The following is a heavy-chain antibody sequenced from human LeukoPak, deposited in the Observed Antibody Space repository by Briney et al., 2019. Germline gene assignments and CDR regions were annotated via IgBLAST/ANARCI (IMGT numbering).Heavy chain of an antibody. J-gene: IGHJ4*02. D-gene: IGHD6-19*01. CDR1: GFSLSNYA. V-gene: IGHV3-23*01. Sequence: GGSLRLSCAPSGFSLSNYAMSWVRQAPGKGLEWVSAISGSGGSTYYADSVKGRFTISRDNSKNTLYLQMNSLRAEDTAVYYCAKPAVAGTMDYWGQGTLVTVSS. CDR2: ISGSGGST. CDR3: AKPAVAGTMDY.